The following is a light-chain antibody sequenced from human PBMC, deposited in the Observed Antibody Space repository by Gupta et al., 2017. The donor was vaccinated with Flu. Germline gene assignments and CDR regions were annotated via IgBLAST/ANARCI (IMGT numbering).Light chain of an antibody. J-gene: IGKJ1*01. CDR2: DAS. V-gene: IGKV3-15*01. CDR3: QQYNSWPKT. CDR1: QSISSN. Sequence: GERATLSCRASQSISSNLAWYQQKPGQAPRLLIYDASTRANGIPARFSGSESGTEFTLNISSLQSEDFAVYYCQQYNSWPKTFGQGTKVEIK.